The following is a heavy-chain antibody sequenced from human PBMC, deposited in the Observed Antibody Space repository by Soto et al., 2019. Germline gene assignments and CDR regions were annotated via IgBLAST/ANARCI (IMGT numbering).Heavy chain of an antibody. CDR3: ARWVGASNWFDP. CDR2: INTNSGDT. D-gene: IGHD1-26*01. V-gene: IGHV1-2*04. J-gene: IGHJ5*02. CDR1: GYTFTGYH. Sequence: EASVKVSCKTSGYTFTGYHLHWVRQAPGQGLEWMGWINTNSGDTLYGQKFQGWVSMTRDTSTNTAYMEMSRLRSDDTAVYYCARWVGASNWFDPWGQGTLVTVSS.